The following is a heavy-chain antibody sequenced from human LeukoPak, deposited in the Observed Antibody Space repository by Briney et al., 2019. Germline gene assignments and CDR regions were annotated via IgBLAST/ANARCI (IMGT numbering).Heavy chain of an antibody. CDR3: VRPGGGGSYGWFDP. V-gene: IGHV3-7*01. J-gene: IGHJ5*02. D-gene: IGHD1-26*01. CDR2: IKQDGSEK. Sequence: SGGSLRLSCAASGFTFSSYAMSWVRQAPGKGLEWVANIKQDGSEKYYVDSVKGRFTISRDNAKNSLYLQMNSLRAEDTAVYYCVRPGGGGSYGWFDPWGQGTLVTVSS. CDR1: GFTFSSYA.